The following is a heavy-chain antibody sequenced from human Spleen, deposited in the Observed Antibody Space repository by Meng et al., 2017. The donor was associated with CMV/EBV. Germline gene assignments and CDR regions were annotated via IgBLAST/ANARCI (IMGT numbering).Heavy chain of an antibody. D-gene: IGHD3-22*01. CDR3: ACGPHYYDSSGPYYFDY. CDR1: NTFTTYY. V-gene: IGHV1-46*01. CDR2: INPRGGST. Sequence: NTFTTYYIHWMRQAPGQGLEWMGLINPRGGSTTYAQTFQDRFTMTRDTSTSTVYMELSSLRYEDTAVYYCACGPHYYDSSGPYYFDYWGQGTLVTVSS. J-gene: IGHJ4*02.